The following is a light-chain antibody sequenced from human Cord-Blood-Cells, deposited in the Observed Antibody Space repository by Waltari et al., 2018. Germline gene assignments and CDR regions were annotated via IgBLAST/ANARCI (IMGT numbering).Light chain of an antibody. CDR2: EVS. Sequence: QSALTQPASVSGSPGQSITISCTGTSSDVGGYNYVSWYQQHPGKAPKLMSYEVSKRPSGVSNRFSGSKSGNTASLTISGLQAEEEADYYCSSYTSSSTLFGGGTKLTAL. CDR1: SSDVGGYNY. J-gene: IGLJ2*01. CDR3: SSYTSSSTL. V-gene: IGLV2-14*01.